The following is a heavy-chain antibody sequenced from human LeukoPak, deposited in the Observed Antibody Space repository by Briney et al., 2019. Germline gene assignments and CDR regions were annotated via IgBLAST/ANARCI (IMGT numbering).Heavy chain of an antibody. V-gene: IGHV3-48*01. J-gene: IGHJ5*02. D-gene: IGHD3-9*01. Sequence: QPGGSLRLSCAASGFTFGSHSMNWVRQAPGKGLEWVSYISSSSSTIYYADSVKGRFTISRDNAKNSLYLQMNSLRAEDTAVYYCARDRPHYDILTGYSNWFDPWGQGTLVTVSP. CDR3: ARDRPHYDILTGYSNWFDP. CDR2: ISSSSSTI. CDR1: GFTFGSHS.